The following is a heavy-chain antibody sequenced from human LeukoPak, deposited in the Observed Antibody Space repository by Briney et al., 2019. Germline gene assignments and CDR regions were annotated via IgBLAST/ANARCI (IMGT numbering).Heavy chain of an antibody. D-gene: IGHD1-26*01. CDR3: ASYRQQRELLDY. CDR2: IYLSGST. V-gene: IGHV4-30-2*01. J-gene: IGHJ4*02. Sequence: SETLSLTCTVSGGSISSGAYYWSWIRQPPGKGLEWIGYIYLSGSTYYNPSLKSRVTISVDRSKNQFSLKLSSVTAADTAVYYCASYRQQRELLDYWGQGTLVTVSS. CDR1: GGSISSGAYY.